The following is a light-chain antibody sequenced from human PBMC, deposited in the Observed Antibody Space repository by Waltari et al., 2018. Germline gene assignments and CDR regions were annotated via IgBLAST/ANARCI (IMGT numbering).Light chain of an antibody. CDR3: ASWDDSLTGSWV. Sequence: QSVVTQPPSVSGTPGQRVTISCSGSNSNIGSNAVNWYQQLPGTAPKLLIYNNNQRASGGPDRFSGAKSGSSASLASSGLQSEDEGEYYCASWDDSLTGSWVFGGGTKLTVL. CDR2: NNN. CDR1: NSNIGSNA. V-gene: IGLV1-44*01. J-gene: IGLJ3*02.